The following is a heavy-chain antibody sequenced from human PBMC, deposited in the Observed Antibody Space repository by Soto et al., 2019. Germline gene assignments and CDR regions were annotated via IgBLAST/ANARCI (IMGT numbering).Heavy chain of an antibody. CDR3: ARDPAPYGSGRKGWFDP. CDR1: GYSISSGYY. CDR2: IYRSGST. D-gene: IGHD3-10*01. Sequence: PSETLSLTCAVSGYSISSGYYWGWIRQPPGKGLEWIGSIYRSGSTYYNPSLKSRVTISVDTSKNQFSLKLSSVTAADTAVYYCARDPAPYGSGRKGWFDPWGQGTLVTAPQ. V-gene: IGHV4-38-2*02. J-gene: IGHJ5*02.